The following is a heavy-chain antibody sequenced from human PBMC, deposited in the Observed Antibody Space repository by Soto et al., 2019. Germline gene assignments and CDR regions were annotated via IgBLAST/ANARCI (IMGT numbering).Heavy chain of an antibody. J-gene: IGHJ6*02. D-gene: IGHD3-9*01. CDR2: INHSGST. Sequence: SETLSLTCAVYGGSFSGYYWTWIRQPPGTGLEWIGEINHSGSTNYNPSLKSRVTISVDTSKNQFSLKLTSVTAADTAVYYCARDRYTIWGTTNYYYYGMDVWGQGTTVTVSS. CDR3: ARDRYTIWGTTNYYYYGMDV. V-gene: IGHV4-34*01. CDR1: GGSFSGYY.